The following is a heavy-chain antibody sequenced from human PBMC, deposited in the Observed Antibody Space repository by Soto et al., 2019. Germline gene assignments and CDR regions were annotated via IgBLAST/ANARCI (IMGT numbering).Heavy chain of an antibody. V-gene: IGHV4-34*01. CDR1: GGSFSGYY. J-gene: IGHJ6*02. Sequence: SETLSLTCAVYGGSFSGYYWSWIRQPPGKGLEWIGETNHSGSTNYNPSLKSRVTISVDTSKNQFSLKLSSATAADTAVYYCARDSRTPSGGMDVWGQGTTVTVSS. CDR3: ARDSRTPSGGMDV. CDR2: TNHSGST.